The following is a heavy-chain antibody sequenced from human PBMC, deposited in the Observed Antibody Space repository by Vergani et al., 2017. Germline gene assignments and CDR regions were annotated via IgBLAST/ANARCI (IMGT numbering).Heavy chain of an antibody. J-gene: IGHJ1*01. CDR3: AKDQKVVLMVYATRPYFQH. Sequence: EVQLLESGGGLVQPGGSLRLSCAASGFTFSTYAMNWVRQAPGKGLDWVSSISSSSSYIYYADSVKGRFTISRDNAKNSLYLQMNSLRAEDTAVYYCAKDQKVVLMVYATRPYFQHWGQGTLVTVSS. CDR2: ISSSSSYI. D-gene: IGHD2-8*01. CDR1: GFTFSTYA. V-gene: IGHV3-21*04.